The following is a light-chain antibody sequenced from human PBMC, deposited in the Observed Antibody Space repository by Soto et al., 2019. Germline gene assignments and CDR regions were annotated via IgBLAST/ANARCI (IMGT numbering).Light chain of an antibody. CDR2: SAS. CDR1: QDINVY. CDR3: QHGYVAPYN. Sequence: DIQMTQSPSSVSASVGDTVTITCRASQDINVYLNWYQQKPGEVPKLLIYSASPLHSGVPSRFTGSGSETDFTLTIRSLQPEDFATYYCQHGYVAPYNFGQGTKV. V-gene: IGKV1-39*01. J-gene: IGKJ2*01.